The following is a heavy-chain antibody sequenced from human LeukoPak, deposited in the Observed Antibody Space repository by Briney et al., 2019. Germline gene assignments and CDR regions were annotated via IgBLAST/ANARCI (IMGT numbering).Heavy chain of an antibody. CDR3: ATRPADNTWYGVFDY. CDR1: GGSINSHY. D-gene: IGHD3-10*01. V-gene: IGHV4-59*11. Sequence: PSETLSLTCSVSGGSINSHYWRWIRQSPGKGLEWIGYVFKGGRTNYNPSLKTRVTMSLDTSSDQFSLRLSSVTAADTATYYCATRPADNTWYGVFDYWSQGTLVTVSS. J-gene: IGHJ4*02. CDR2: VFKGGRT.